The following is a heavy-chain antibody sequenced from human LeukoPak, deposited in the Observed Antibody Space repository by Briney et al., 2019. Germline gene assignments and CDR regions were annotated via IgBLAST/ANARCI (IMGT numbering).Heavy chain of an antibody. J-gene: IGHJ5*02. D-gene: IGHD6-19*01. Sequence: SETLSLTCTLSGGSISSYYWSWIRQPPGKGLEWIGYIYYSGSTNYNPSLKSRVTISVDTSKNQFSLKLSSVTAADTAVYYCARDQTVAGLWFDTWGQGTLVTVSS. CDR2: IYYSGST. V-gene: IGHV4-59*01. CDR1: GGSISSYY. CDR3: ARDQTVAGLWFDT.